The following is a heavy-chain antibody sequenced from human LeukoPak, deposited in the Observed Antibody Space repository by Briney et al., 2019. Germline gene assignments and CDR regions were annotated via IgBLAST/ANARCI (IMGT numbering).Heavy chain of an antibody. D-gene: IGHD4-17*01. CDR1: GFTFSSYA. Sequence: PGGSLRLSCAASGFTFSSYAMHWVRQAPGKGLEWVAVISYDGSNKYYADSVKGRFTISRDNSKNTLYLQMNSLRAEDTAVYYCAKDWAPPVTTLGPFDYWGQGTLVTVSS. CDR3: AKDWAPPVTTLGPFDY. CDR2: ISYDGSNK. V-gene: IGHV3-30*04. J-gene: IGHJ4*02.